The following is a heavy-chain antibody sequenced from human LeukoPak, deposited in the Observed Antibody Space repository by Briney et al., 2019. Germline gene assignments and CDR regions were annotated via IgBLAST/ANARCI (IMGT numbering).Heavy chain of an antibody. Sequence: GGSLRLSCAASGFTFSSYGMHWVRQAPGKGLEWVAFIRYDGSNKYYADSVKGRFTISRDNSKNTLYLQMNSLRAEDTAVYYCAKDGPSIAAAGTWSDYWGQGTLVTVSS. V-gene: IGHV3-30*02. CDR3: AKDGPSIAAAGTWSDY. J-gene: IGHJ4*02. D-gene: IGHD6-13*01. CDR2: IRYDGSNK. CDR1: GFTFSSYG.